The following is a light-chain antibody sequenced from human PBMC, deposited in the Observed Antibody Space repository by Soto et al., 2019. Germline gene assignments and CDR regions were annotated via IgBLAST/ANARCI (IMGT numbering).Light chain of an antibody. Sequence: EIVLTQSPGTLSLSPGERATLSCRASQSVSSSYLAWYQQKPGQAPRLLIYGASSRATGIPDRFNGSGSGTDFTLTISRLEPEDFAVYYCQQYGSSRTFGQGTKVESK. CDR1: QSVSSSY. CDR2: GAS. CDR3: QQYGSSRT. J-gene: IGKJ1*01. V-gene: IGKV3-20*01.